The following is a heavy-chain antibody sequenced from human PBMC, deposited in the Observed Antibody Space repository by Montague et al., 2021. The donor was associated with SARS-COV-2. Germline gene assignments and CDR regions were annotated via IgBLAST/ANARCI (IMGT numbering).Heavy chain of an antibody. V-gene: IGHV3-48*02. J-gene: IGHJ4*02. CDR3: ARDQVLWFGEHVV. CDR1: GFTLSSYS. Sequence: SLRLSCAASGFTLSSYSMNWVRQTPGKGLEWVSYISSSSSTIYYADSVKGRFTISRDNAKNSLYLQMNSLRDEDTAVYYCARDQVLWFGEHVVWGQGTLVTVSS. D-gene: IGHD3-10*01. CDR2: ISSSSSTI.